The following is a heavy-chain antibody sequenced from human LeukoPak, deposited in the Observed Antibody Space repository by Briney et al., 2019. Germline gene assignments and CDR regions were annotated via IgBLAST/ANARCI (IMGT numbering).Heavy chain of an antibody. J-gene: IGHJ4*02. CDR3: ARDSTRSYYYDSSGFTVGLGY. D-gene: IGHD3-22*01. CDR1: GGSISSSSYY. CDR2: IYYSGST. Sequence: SETLSLTCTVFGGSISSSSYYWGWIRQPPGKGLEWIGSIYYSGSTYYNPSLKSRVTISVDTSKNQFSLKLSSVTAADTAVYYCARDSTRSYYYDSSGFTVGLGYWGQGTLVTVSS. V-gene: IGHV4-39*02.